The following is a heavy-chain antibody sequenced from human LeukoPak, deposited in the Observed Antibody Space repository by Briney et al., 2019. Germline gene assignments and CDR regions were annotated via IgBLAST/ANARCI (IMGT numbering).Heavy chain of an antibody. CDR2: ISSSSSYI. J-gene: IGHJ4*02. CDR3: ARAGSGGDCYKCESSDFDY. Sequence: GGSLRLSCAASGFTFSSYSMNWVRQAPGKGLEWVSSISSSSSYIYYADSVKGRFTISRDNAKNSLYLQMNSLRAEDTAVYYCARAGSGGDCYKCESSDFDYWGQGTLVTVSS. V-gene: IGHV3-21*04. CDR1: GFTFSSYS. D-gene: IGHD2-21*02.